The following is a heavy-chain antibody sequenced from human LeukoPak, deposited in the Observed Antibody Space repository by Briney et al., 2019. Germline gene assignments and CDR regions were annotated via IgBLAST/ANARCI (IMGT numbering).Heavy chain of an antibody. J-gene: IGHJ4*02. CDR1: GFNFSSYE. CDR3: TTEGGWSYYFDY. V-gene: IGHV3-15*01. CDR2: IKSKTDAGTT. D-gene: IGHD2-15*01. Sequence: PGGSLRLSCAASGFNFSSYEMIWVRQAPGKGLEWVGRIKSKTDAGTTDYAAPVKGRFTISRDESKNTLYLQMNSLKTEDTAVYYCTTEGGWSYYFDYWGQGTLVTVSS.